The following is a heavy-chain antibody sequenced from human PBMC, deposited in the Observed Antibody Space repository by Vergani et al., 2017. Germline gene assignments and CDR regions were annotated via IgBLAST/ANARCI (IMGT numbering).Heavy chain of an antibody. V-gene: IGHV3-48*03. D-gene: IGHD3-3*01. Sequence: EVQLVESGGGLVQPGGSLRLSCAASGFTFSSYEMNWVRQAPGTGLEWVSYISSSGSTIYYADSVKGRFTSSRDNAKNSLYLQMNSLRAEDTAVYYCARGATYYDFWSGYSTYNWFDPWGQGTLVTVSS. CDR1: GFTFSSYE. CDR2: ISSSGSTI. CDR3: ARGATYYDFWSGYSTYNWFDP. J-gene: IGHJ5*02.